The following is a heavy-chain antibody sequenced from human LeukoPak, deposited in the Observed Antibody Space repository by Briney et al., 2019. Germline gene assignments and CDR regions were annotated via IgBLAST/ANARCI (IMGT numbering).Heavy chain of an antibody. CDR3: ARGSFDP. Sequence: PGGSLRLSCAASGFTFSSYGMHWVRQAPGKGLEWVAVIWYDGSNKYYADYVKGRFTISRDNSKHTLYLQMNSPRAEDTAVYYCARGSFDPWGQGTLVTVSS. CDR1: GFTFSSYG. CDR2: IWYDGSNK. V-gene: IGHV3-33*01. D-gene: IGHD2-15*01. J-gene: IGHJ5*02.